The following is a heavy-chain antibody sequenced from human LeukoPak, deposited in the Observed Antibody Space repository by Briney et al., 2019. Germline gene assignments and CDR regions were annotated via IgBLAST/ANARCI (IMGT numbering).Heavy chain of an antibody. CDR2: ISSSGSTI. CDR3: AKPACSTSCDWFDP. CDR1: GFTFSSYA. Sequence: PGGSLRLSCAASGFTFSSYAMSWVRQAPGKGLEWVSYISSSGSTIYYADSVKGRFTISRDNAKNSLYLQMNSLRAEDTAVYYCAKPACSTSCDWFDPWGQGTLVTVSS. V-gene: IGHV3-48*04. J-gene: IGHJ5*02. D-gene: IGHD2-2*01.